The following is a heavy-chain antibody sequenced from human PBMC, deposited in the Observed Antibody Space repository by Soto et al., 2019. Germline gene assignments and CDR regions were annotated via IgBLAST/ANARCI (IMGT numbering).Heavy chain of an antibody. Sequence: PSQTLSLTCSVSGDSLTNNKWWSWVRQPAGKGLEWIGEMHHSGSIHYTASLKTRATISVDKSRNQFSLQLTSVTAADTAVYYCARRIVATETFDYWGQGTLVTVSS. D-gene: IGHD5-12*01. CDR2: MHHSGSI. J-gene: IGHJ4*02. CDR1: GDSLTNNKW. V-gene: IGHV4-4*02. CDR3: ARRIVATETFDY.